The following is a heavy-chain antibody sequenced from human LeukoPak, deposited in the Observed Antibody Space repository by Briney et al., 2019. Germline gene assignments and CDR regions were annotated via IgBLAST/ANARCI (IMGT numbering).Heavy chain of an antibody. CDR3: AKDRWNHDYFDY. CDR1: GFTFSKAW. Sequence: GGSLRLSCAASGFTFSKAWMTWVRQAPGKGLEWVGHIKTKTDGGTTDYAAPVKGRFTISRDNSENTLYLQMNSLRAEDTAVYYCAKDRWNHDYFDYWGQGTLVTVSS. V-gene: IGHV3-15*01. CDR2: IKTKTDGGTT. D-gene: IGHD1-14*01. J-gene: IGHJ4*02.